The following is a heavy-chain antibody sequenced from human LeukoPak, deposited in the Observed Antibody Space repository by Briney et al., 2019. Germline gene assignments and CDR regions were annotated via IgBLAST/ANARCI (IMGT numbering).Heavy chain of an antibody. CDR2: ISSGGGST. V-gene: IGHV3-23*01. CDR3: AKGSDAFDI. Sequence: GGSLRLSCAASGFTFRFTFSRYGMSWVRQAPGTALEWVSGISSGGGSTYYADSVKGRFTISRDNSKNTLYLEMSSLRAEDTAVYYCAKGSDAFDIWGQGTMVTVSS. J-gene: IGHJ3*02. CDR1: GFTFRFTFSRYG. D-gene: IGHD3-10*01.